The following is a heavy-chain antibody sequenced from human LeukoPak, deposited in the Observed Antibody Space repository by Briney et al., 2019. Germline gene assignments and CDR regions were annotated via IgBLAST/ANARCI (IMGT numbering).Heavy chain of an antibody. V-gene: IGHV1-8*01. CDR2: MNPNSGNT. Sequence: GASVKVSCKASGYTFTSYDINWVRQATGQGLEWMGWMNPNSGNTGYAQKFQGRVTMTRNTSISTAYMELSSLKSEDTAVYYCARFAPAAIVMEVTYYYYGMDVWGQGTTVTVSS. D-gene: IGHD2-2*02. J-gene: IGHJ6*02. CDR1: GYTFTSYD. CDR3: ARFAPAAIVMEVTYYYYGMDV.